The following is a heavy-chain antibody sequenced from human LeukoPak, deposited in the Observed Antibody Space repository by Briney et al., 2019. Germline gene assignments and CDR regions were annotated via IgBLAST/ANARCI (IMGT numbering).Heavy chain of an antibody. CDR1: GFTFSSYA. J-gene: IGHJ4*02. D-gene: IGHD4-23*01. CDR2: ISYDGSNK. Sequence: PGGSLRLSCAASGFTFSSYAMHWVRQAPGKGLEWVAVISYDGSNKYYADSVKGRFTISRDNSKNTLYLQMNSLRAEDTAVYYCARDLGLRASNSDYWGQGTLVTVSS. V-gene: IGHV3-30-3*01. CDR3: ARDLGLRASNSDY.